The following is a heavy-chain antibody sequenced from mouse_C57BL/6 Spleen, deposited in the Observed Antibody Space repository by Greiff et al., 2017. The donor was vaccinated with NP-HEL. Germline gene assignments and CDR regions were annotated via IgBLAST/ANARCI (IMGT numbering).Heavy chain of an antibody. J-gene: IGHJ2*01. CDR1: GYAFSSSW. D-gene: IGHD2-3*01. CDR2: IYPGDGDT. Sequence: VQLQQSGPELVKPGASVKISCKASGYAFSSSWMNWVKQRPGKGLEWIGRIYPGDGDTNYNGKFKGKATLTADKSSSTAYMQLSSLTSEDSAVYVCARDYDGYYPSFDYWGQGTTLTVSS. CDR3: ARDYDGYYPSFDY. V-gene: IGHV1-82*01.